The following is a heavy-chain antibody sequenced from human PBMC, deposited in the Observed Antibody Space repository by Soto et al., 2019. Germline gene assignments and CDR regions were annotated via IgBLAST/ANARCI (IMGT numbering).Heavy chain of an antibody. D-gene: IGHD3-9*01. CDR3: AKDSYDILTGQKRYFDS. V-gene: IGHV3-43*01. J-gene: IGHJ4*02. Sequence: GGSLRLSCAASGFTFNAYTMHWVRQAPGKGLEWVSLISWDGGITFYGDSVKGRFTVSRDNSDNSLYLQMTSLRSDDTAFYYCAKDSYDILTGQKRYFDSWGQGTLVTVSS. CDR1: GFTFNAYT. CDR2: ISWDGGIT.